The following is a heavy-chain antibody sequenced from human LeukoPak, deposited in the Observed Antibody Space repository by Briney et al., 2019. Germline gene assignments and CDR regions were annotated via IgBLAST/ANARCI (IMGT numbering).Heavy chain of an antibody. J-gene: IGHJ4*02. CDR2: ITNDGSST. CDR1: GLTFSSHW. Sequence: GGSLRLSCAASGLTFSSHWMHWVRQAPGKGLVWVSRITNDGSSTTYADSVKGRFTISRDNAKNMLYLQVNSLRAEDTAVYYCAKDPPGVFPTPPEEAFDYWGQGTLVTVSS. D-gene: IGHD3-10*01. V-gene: IGHV3-74*01. CDR3: AKDPPGVFPTPPEEAFDY.